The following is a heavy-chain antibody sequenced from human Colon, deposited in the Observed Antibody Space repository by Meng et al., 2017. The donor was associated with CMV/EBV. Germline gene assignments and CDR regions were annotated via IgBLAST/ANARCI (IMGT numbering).Heavy chain of an antibody. V-gene: IGHV3-23*03. CDR2: ICSGASST. CDR3: AKGRTDGGTYSFFDY. J-gene: IGHJ4*02. Sequence: GESLKISCAASRFTLRNHNMSWVRQAPGKGLECVSIICSGASSTYFADSVKGRFTISRDNSKTTLYLQVNSLRADDTAVYYCAKGRTDGGTYSFFDYWGQGTLVTVSS. CDR1: RFTLRNHN. D-gene: IGHD1-26*01.